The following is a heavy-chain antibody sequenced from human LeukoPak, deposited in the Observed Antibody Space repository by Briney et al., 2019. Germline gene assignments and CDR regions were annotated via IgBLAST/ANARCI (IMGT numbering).Heavy chain of an antibody. Sequence: PGGSLRLSCAASGFTFSSYAMSWDRQAPGKGLEWVSGISGSGGSTYYADSVKGRFTIFRDNSKNTLYLQMNSLRAEDTAVYHCAKTRPLDSSSWSHGDYWGQGTLVTVSS. CDR2: ISGSGGST. J-gene: IGHJ4*02. CDR1: GFTFSSYA. D-gene: IGHD6-13*01. V-gene: IGHV3-23*01. CDR3: AKTRPLDSSSWSHGDY.